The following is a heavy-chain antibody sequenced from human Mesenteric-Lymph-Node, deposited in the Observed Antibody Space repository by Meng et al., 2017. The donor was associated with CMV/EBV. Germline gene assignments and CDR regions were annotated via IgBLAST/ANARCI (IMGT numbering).Heavy chain of an antibody. Sequence: SETLSLTCAVYGGSFSGYYWSWIRQPPGKGLEWIGEINHSGSTNYNPPLKSRVTISVDTSKNQFSLKLSSVTAADTAVYYCARRYCSTTSCYIWWFDPWGQGTLVTVSS. CDR2: INHSGST. CDR1: GGSFSGYY. D-gene: IGHD2-2*02. J-gene: IGHJ5*02. V-gene: IGHV4-34*01. CDR3: ARRYCSTTSCYIWWFDP.